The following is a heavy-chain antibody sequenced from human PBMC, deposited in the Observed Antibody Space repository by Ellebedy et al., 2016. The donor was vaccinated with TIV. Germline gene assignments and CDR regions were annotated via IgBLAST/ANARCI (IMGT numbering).Heavy chain of an antibody. CDR3: ARYPRSGGDRAFDV. V-gene: IGHV3-21*04. Sequence: GESLKISCAASGFTFSSYSMNWVRQAPGKGLEWVSSISSSGSSISYADSVKGRFTISRDNAKNSLDLQMSTLRAEDTAFYYCARYPRSGGDRAFDVWGQGTMVTVSS. CDR2: ISSSGSSI. J-gene: IGHJ3*01. CDR1: GFTFSSYS. D-gene: IGHD3-10*01.